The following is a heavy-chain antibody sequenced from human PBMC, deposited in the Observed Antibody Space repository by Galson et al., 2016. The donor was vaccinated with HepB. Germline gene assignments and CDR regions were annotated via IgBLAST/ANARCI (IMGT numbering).Heavy chain of an antibody. CDR3: AKGPWIQLPFDY. J-gene: IGHJ4*02. Sequence: SLRLSCAASGFTFSSYAMSWVRQAPGKGLEWVSAISGSGGSTYYADSVKGRFTISRDNSKNTLYLQMNSLRAEATAVYYCAKGPWIQLPFDYWGQGTLVAVSS. D-gene: IGHD5-18*01. CDR2: ISGSGGST. CDR1: GFTFSSYA. V-gene: IGHV3-23*01.